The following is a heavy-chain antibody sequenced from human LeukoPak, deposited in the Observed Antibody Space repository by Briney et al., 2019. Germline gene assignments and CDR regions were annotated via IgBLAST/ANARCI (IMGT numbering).Heavy chain of an antibody. Sequence: SETLSLTCTVSGGSISSGVYYWSWIRQPPGKGLEWIGYIYYSGSTYYNPSLKSRVTISVDTSKNQFSLKLSSVTAADTAVYYCARAYYDILTGSRFDPWGQGTLVTVSS. J-gene: IGHJ5*02. CDR2: IYYSGST. CDR3: ARAYYDILTGSRFDP. CDR1: GGSISSGVYY. V-gene: IGHV4-30-4*01. D-gene: IGHD3-9*01.